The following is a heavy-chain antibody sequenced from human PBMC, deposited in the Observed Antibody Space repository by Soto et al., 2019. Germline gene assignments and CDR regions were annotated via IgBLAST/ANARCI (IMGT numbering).Heavy chain of an antibody. CDR2: IYYSGST. CDR3: ARGGFSSGFYYYYMDV. Sequence: LSLTCTVSGGSISSYYLSWIRQRTGKGLEWIGYIYYSGSTNYNPSLKSRVTISVDTSKNQFSLKLSSVTAADTAVYYCARGGFSSGFYYYYMDVWGKRTTVTVSS. V-gene: IGHV4-59*01. CDR1: GGSISSYY. J-gene: IGHJ6*03. D-gene: IGHD3-10*01.